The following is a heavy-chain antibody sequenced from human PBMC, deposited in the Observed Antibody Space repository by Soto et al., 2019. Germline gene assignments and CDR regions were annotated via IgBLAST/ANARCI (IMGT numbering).Heavy chain of an antibody. CDR1: GASIASDHW. D-gene: IGHD2-15*01. CDR3: TRRPYRSTSGGIDY. CDR2: VRHTGNT. Sequence: QVQLQESGPGLMKPSETLSLTCAVSGASIASDHWWTWIRQPPGKGLEWIAEVRHTGNTAYSPSLRSRVTISVDKSKNQISLKVSSVTAADTAVYYCTRRPYRSTSGGIDYWGQGTLVTVSS. J-gene: IGHJ4*02. V-gene: IGHV4-4*02.